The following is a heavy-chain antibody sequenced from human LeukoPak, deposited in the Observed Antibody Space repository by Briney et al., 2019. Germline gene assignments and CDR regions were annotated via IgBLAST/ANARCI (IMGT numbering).Heavy chain of an antibody. V-gene: IGHV3-53*01. CDR3: ARSSDWYFLDY. D-gene: IGHD6-13*01. Sequence: GGSLRLSCAASGFTVTNNYMSWVRQAPGKGLEWVSVIYSGGNTYYADSMKGRFTISRDNSKNTLYLQMDSLRAEDTAVYYCARSSDWYFLDYWGQGTLVTVSS. CDR1: GFTVTNNY. J-gene: IGHJ4*02. CDR2: IYSGGNT.